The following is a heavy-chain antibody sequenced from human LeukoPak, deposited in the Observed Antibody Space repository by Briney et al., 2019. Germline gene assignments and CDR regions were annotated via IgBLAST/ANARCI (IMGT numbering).Heavy chain of an antibody. Sequence: RASVKVSCKASGYTFTGYYMHWVRQAPGQGLEWMGWINPNSGGTNYAQKFQGRVTMTRDTSISTAYMELSRLRSDDTAVYYCARDLDCSSTSCYTSDYYYYYGMDVWGQGTTVTVSS. CDR1: GYTFTGYY. J-gene: IGHJ6*02. CDR3: ARDLDCSSTSCYTSDYYYYYGMDV. CDR2: INPNSGGT. D-gene: IGHD2-2*02. V-gene: IGHV1-2*02.